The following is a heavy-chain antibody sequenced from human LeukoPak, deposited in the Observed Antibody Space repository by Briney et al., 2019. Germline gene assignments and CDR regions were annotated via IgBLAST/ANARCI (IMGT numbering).Heavy chain of an antibody. D-gene: IGHD3-22*01. CDR2: INWNGGST. Sequence: GGSLRLSCAASGFTFDDYGMSWVRQAPGKGLEWVSGINWNGGSTGYADSVKGRFTISRDNAKNSLYLQMNSLRAEDTALYYCARAEGNYYDSSKGDYWGQGTLVTVSS. J-gene: IGHJ4*02. CDR1: GFTFDDYG. V-gene: IGHV3-20*04. CDR3: ARAEGNYYDSSKGDY.